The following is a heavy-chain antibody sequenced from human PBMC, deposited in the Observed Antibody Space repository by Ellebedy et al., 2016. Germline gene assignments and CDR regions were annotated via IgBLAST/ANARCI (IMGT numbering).Heavy chain of an antibody. CDR3: RYGHYSDY. CDR2: ISAGGDIT. D-gene: IGHD1-1*01. V-gene: IGHV3-23*01. Sequence: GGSLRLXCVASGFTFRNFFMSWVRQAPGGGLEWVSTISAGGDITFSADSVKGRFTISRDNSRDTLYLQMNSLRVDDTAIYYCRYGHYSDYWGQGTLVTVSS. J-gene: IGHJ4*02. CDR1: GFTFRNFF.